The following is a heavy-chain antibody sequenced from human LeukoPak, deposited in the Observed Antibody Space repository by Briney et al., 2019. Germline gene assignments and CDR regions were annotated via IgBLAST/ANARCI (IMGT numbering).Heavy chain of an antibody. Sequence: GGSLRLSCAASGFTFSSYAMSWVRQAPGKGLEWVSAISGSGGSTYYADSVKGRFTISRDHSKNTLYLQMNSLRAEDMAVYYCVKVRSRIAAAGTSVYYFDYWGQGTLVTVSS. V-gene: IGHV3-23*01. CDR2: ISGSGGST. J-gene: IGHJ4*02. D-gene: IGHD6-13*01. CDR3: VKVRSRIAAAGTSVYYFDY. CDR1: GFTFSSYA.